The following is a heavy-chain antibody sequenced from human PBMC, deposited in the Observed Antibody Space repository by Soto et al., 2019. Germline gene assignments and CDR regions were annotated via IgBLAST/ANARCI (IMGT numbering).Heavy chain of an antibody. J-gene: IGHJ4*02. CDR1: GGTFSSYA. CDR3: AGRIYDFWSGAYGY. D-gene: IGHD3-3*01. CDR2: IIPIFGTA. V-gene: IGHV1-69*13. Sequence: SVKVSCKASGGTFSSYAISWVRQAPGQGLEWMGGIIPIFGTANYAQKFQGRVTITADESTSTAYMELSSLRSEDTAMYYCAGRIYDFWSGAYGYWGQGTLVTVSS.